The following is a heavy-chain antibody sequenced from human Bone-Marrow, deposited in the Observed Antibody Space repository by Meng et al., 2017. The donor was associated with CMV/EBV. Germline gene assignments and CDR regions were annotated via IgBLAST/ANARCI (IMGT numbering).Heavy chain of an antibody. V-gene: IGHV3-53*01. CDR3: AAKMHGDYAFVY. D-gene: IGHD4-17*01. Sequence: GESLKISCAASGFTVSSNYMSWVRQAPGKGLEWVSVIGSGGTAYHEDSVKGRFTISRDNSKNTVYLQMNSLGAEDTAIYYCAAKMHGDYAFVYWGQGSLVAASS. J-gene: IGHJ4*02. CDR1: GFTVSSNY. CDR2: IGSGGTA.